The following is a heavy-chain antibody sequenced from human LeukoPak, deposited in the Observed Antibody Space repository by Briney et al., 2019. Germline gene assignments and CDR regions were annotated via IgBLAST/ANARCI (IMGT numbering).Heavy chain of an antibody. D-gene: IGHD7-27*01. CDR1: GGSFSGYY. V-gene: IGHV4-34*01. Sequence: PSETLSLTCAVYGGSFSGYYWSWIRQPPGKGLEWIGEINHSGSTNYNPSLKSRVTISVGTSKNQFSLKLSSVTAADTAVYYCARVSPNWGPVTWYFDLWGRGTLVTVSS. J-gene: IGHJ2*01. CDR2: INHSGST. CDR3: ARVSPNWGPVTWYFDL.